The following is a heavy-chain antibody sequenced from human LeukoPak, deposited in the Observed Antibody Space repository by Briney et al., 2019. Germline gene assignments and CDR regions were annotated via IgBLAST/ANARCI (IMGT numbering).Heavy chain of an antibody. CDR2: ISSSGSTI. D-gene: IGHD6-13*01. J-gene: IGHJ4*02. CDR3: ARVEPGYSSSWYGVDY. V-gene: IGHV3-48*03. Sequence: GGSLRLSCAASGFTFSSYEMNWVRQAPGKGLEWVSYISSSGSTIYYADSVKGRFTISRDNAKNSLYLQMNSLRAEDMAVYYCARVEPGYSSSWYGVDYWGQGTLVTVSS. CDR1: GFTFSSYE.